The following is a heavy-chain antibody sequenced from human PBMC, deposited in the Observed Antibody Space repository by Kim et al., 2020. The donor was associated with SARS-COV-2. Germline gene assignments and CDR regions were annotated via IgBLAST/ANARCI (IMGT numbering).Heavy chain of an antibody. D-gene: IGHD3-22*01. Sequence: GGSLRLSCAASGFTFSSYGMHWVRQAPGKGLEWVAVIWYDGSSEYYADAAKGRFTITRDNSNTTQSLQLHSQRAEDTAVYYCARDGGYYDISGYSFDYGGQGPRAPASS. CDR3: ARDGGYYDISGYSFDY. CDR2: IWYDGSSE. V-gene: IGHV3-33*01. CDR1: GFTFSSYG. J-gene: IGHJ4*02.